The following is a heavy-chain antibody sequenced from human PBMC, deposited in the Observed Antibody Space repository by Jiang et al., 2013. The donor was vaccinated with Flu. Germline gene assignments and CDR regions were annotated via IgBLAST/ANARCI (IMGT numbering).Heavy chain of an antibody. D-gene: IGHD2-21*02. CDR2: ISYDGSNK. V-gene: IGHV3-30*18. J-gene: IGHJ6*02. CDR3: AKDRRGDRASHYYYGMDV. CDR1: GFTFSSYG. Sequence: VQLVESGGGVVQPGRSLRLSCAASGFTFSSYGMHWVRQAPGKGLEWVAVISYDGSNKYYADSVKGRFTISRDNSKNTLYLQMNSLRAEDTAVYYCAKDRRGDRASHYYYGMDVVGPRDHGHRLL.